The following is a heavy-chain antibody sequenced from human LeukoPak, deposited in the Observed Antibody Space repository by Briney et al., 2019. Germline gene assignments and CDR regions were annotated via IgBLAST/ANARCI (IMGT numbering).Heavy chain of an antibody. J-gene: IGHJ3*02. V-gene: IGHV4-59*01. CDR1: GGSISSYY. CDR3: ARAGYDFWSGYAFDI. D-gene: IGHD3-3*01. Sequence: SETLSLTCTVSGGSISSYYWSWIRQPPGKGLEWFGYIYYSGSTNYNPSLKSRVTISVDASKNQFSLKLSSVTAADTAVYYCARAGYDFWSGYAFDIWGQGTMVTVSS. CDR2: IYYSGST.